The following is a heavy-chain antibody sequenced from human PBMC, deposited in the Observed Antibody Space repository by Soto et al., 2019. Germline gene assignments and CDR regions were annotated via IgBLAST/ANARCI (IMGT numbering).Heavy chain of an antibody. D-gene: IGHD3-22*01. CDR2: IYYSGST. J-gene: IGHJ4*02. CDR1: GGSISSSSYY. CDR3: ASDSSGYWGAIWD. V-gene: IGHV4-39*01. Sequence: SETLSLTCTVSGGSISSSSYYWGWIRQPPGKGLEWIGSIYYSGSTYYNPSLKSRVTTSVDTSKNQFSLKLSSVTAADTAVYYCASDSSGYWGAIWDWGQGTLVTVSS.